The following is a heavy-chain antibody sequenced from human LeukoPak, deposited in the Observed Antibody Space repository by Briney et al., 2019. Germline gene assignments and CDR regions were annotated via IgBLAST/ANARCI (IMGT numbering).Heavy chain of an antibody. V-gene: IGHV3-23*01. CDR3: ATDRNVGVVAASFDY. Sequence: GGSLRLSCAASGFTFSSYAMSWVRQAPGKGLEWVSAISGSGGSTYYADSVKGRFTISRDNSKNTLYLQMNSLRAEDTAVYYCATDRNVGVVAASFDYWGQGTLVTVSS. D-gene: IGHD2-15*01. CDR2: ISGSGGST. J-gene: IGHJ4*02. CDR1: GFTFSSYA.